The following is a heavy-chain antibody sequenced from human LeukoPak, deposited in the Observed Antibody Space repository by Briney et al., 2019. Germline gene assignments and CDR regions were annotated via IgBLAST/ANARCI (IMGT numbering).Heavy chain of an antibody. Sequence: PSETLSLTCAVYGGSFSGYYWSWIRQPPGKGLEWIGEINHSGSTNYNPSLKSRVTISVDTSMNQFSLKLSSVTAADTAVYYCARAGHFTLFGVAMGQSNMDVWGKGTTVTVSS. J-gene: IGHJ6*03. D-gene: IGHD3-3*01. V-gene: IGHV4-34*01. CDR3: ARAGHFTLFGVAMGQSNMDV. CDR2: INHSGST. CDR1: GGSFSGYY.